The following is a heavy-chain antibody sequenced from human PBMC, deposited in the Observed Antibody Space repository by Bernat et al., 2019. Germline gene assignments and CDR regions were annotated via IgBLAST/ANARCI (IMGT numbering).Heavy chain of an antibody. CDR3: ARDNVASGSYYAVYGMDI. J-gene: IGHJ6*02. D-gene: IGHD3-10*01. CDR2: IYYSGST. Sequence: QVQLQESGPGLVKPSQTLSLTCTVSGGSISSGGYYWSWIRQHPGKGLEWIGYIYYSGSTYYNPSLKSRVTLSVDTSKNQFSLKLTSVTAADTAVYYCARDNVASGSYYAVYGMDIWGQGTTVTVSS. V-gene: IGHV4-31*03. CDR1: GGSISSGGYY.